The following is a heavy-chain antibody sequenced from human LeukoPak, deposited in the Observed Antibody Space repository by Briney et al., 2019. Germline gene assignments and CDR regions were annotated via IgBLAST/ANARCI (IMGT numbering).Heavy chain of an antibody. J-gene: IGHJ4*02. V-gene: IGHV1-8*03. CDR2: MNPNSGNT. CDR1: GYTFTSYD. Sequence: ASVKVSCEASGYTFTSYDINWVRQATGQGLEWMGWMNPNSGNTGYAQKFQGRVTITRNTSISTAYMELSSLRSEDTAVYYCARGYGSGSYYQSWAYYFDYWGQGTLVTVSS. CDR3: ARGYGSGSYYQSWAYYFDY. D-gene: IGHD3-10*01.